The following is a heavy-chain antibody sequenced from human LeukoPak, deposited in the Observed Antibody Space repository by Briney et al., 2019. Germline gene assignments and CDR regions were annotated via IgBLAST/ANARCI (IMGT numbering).Heavy chain of an antibody. D-gene: IGHD3-22*01. CDR2: IWYDGSNK. Sequence: QAGGSLRLSCAASGFTFSSYAMHWVRQAPGKGLEWVAVIWYDGSNKYYADSVKGRFTISRDNSKNTLYLQMNSLRAEDTAVYYCARGGGWLFGDYYGMDVWGQGTTVTVSS. CDR1: GFTFSSYA. V-gene: IGHV3-33*08. CDR3: ARGGGWLFGDYYGMDV. J-gene: IGHJ6*02.